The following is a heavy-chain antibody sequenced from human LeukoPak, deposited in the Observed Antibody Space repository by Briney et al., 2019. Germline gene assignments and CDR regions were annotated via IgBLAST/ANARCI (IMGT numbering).Heavy chain of an antibody. Sequence: PSETLSLTCTVSGVSISVYYWSWIRQPAGQGLEWIGRIHTSGTTYYNPSLKSRLSMSLDTSNNQFSLRLTSVTAADTALYYCARDRPWLFRSGSLSGTTIDYWGQGTLVTVSS. V-gene: IGHV4-4*07. CDR3: ARDRPWLFRSGSLSGTTIDY. J-gene: IGHJ4*02. CDR1: GVSISVYY. CDR2: IHTSGTT. D-gene: IGHD3-10*01.